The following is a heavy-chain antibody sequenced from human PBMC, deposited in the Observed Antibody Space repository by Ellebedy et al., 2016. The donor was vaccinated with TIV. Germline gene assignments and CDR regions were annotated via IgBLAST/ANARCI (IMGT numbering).Heavy chain of an antibody. Sequence: GESLKISXAASGFTFSYYWMSWVRQAPGKGLEWVANIKQDGSEKYYVDSVKGRFTISRDNAKNSLYLQMNSLRAEDTAVYYCAREGWGAATGPGYWGQGTLVTVSS. CDR3: AREGWGAATGPGY. D-gene: IGHD6-13*01. CDR1: GFTFSYYW. J-gene: IGHJ4*02. CDR2: IKQDGSEK. V-gene: IGHV3-7*01.